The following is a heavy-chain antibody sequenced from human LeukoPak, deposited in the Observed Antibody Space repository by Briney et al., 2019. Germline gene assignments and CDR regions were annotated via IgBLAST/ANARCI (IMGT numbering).Heavy chain of an antibody. J-gene: IGHJ4*02. CDR1: GYSFTSYW. CDR2: IYPGDSDT. D-gene: IGHD3-22*01. V-gene: IGHV5-51*01. CDR3: ARQDYYDSSGYYSYYFDY. Sequence: GESLKISCKGSGYSFTSYWIGWVRQMPGKGLEWVGIIYPGDSDTRYSPSFQGQVTISADKSISTAYLQWSSLKASDTAMYYCARQDYYDSSGYYSYYFDYWGQGTLVTVSS.